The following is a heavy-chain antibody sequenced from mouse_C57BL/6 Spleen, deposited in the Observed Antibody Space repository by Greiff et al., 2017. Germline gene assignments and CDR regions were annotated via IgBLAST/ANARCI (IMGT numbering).Heavy chain of an antibody. CDR2: ISRGSSTI. J-gene: IGHJ4*01. CDR1: GFTFSDYG. CDR3: ARMDY. Sequence: EVQVVESGGGLVKPGGSLKLSCAASGFTFSDYGMHWVRQAPEKGLEWVAYISRGSSTIYYADTLKGRFTISRDTATNTLFLQMTSLRSEDTAMYYCARMDYWGQGTSVTVSS. V-gene: IGHV5-17*01.